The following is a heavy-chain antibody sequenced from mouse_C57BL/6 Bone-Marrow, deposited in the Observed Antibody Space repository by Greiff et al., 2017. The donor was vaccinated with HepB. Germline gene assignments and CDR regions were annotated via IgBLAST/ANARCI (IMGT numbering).Heavy chain of an antibody. D-gene: IGHD1-1*01. CDR3: TSYYYGSRDY. CDR1: GFNIKDDY. V-gene: IGHV14-4*01. J-gene: IGHJ2*01. CDR2: IDPENGDT. Sequence: VQLQQSGAELVRPGASVKLSCTASGFNIKDDYMHWVKPRPEQGLEWIGWIDPENGDTEYASKFQGKATITADTSSNTAYLQLSSLTSEDTAVYYCTSYYYGSRDYWGQGTTLTVSS.